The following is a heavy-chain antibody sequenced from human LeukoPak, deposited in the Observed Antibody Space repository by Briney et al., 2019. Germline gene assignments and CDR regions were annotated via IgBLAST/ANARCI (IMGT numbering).Heavy chain of an antibody. J-gene: IGHJ6*03. CDR2: INPDGSTT. CDR3: ARVVDYYYYMDV. CDR1: GFTFSNYW. V-gene: IGHV3-74*01. Sequence: GGSLRLPCAASGFTFSNYWMHWVRQDPGKGLVWVSFINPDGSTTNYADSVKGRFTISRDNAKNALYLQMNSLRAEDTAVYYCARVVDYYYYMDVWGKGTTVTISS.